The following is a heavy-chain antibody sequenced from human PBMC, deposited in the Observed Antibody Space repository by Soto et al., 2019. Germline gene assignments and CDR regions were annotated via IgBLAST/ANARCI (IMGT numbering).Heavy chain of an antibody. CDR2: IYYDGSIK. J-gene: IGHJ4*02. V-gene: IGHV3-30-3*01. D-gene: IGHD6-19*01. CDR3: ARDMAGSGWTFDH. Sequence: QMQLVESGGGVVQPGRSLRLSCAASGFTFRTYAMHWVRQAPGKGLEWVAVIYYDGSIKYYKESVKGRFTISRDNSKNTMYLEMNSLRPEYTAIYYCARDMAGSGWTFDHWGQGTLVTVSS. CDR1: GFTFRTYA.